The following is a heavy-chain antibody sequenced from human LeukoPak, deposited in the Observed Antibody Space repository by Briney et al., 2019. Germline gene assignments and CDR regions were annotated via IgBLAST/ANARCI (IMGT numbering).Heavy chain of an antibody. CDR1: GFTFSSYA. V-gene: IGHV3-30-3*01. CDR3: ATIFDI. CDR2: ISYDGSNK. Sequence: GRSLRLSCAASGFTFSSYAMHWVRQAPGKGLEWVAVISYDGSNKYYADSVKGRFTISRDSAKNTLYLQMNSLRAEDTAVYCCATIFDIWGQGTMVTVSS. J-gene: IGHJ3*02.